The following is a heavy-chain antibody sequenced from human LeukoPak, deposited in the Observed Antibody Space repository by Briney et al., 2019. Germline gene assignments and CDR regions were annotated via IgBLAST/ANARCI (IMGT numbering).Heavy chain of an antibody. CDR3: ARTIVVVPLFDY. J-gene: IGHJ4*02. D-gene: IGHD2-2*01. CDR1: GYTFTGYY. CDR2: INPNSGGT. Sequence: ASVKVSCKASGYTFTGYYMHWVRQAPGQGLEWMGWINPNSGGTNYAQKFQGRVTMTRDTSISTAYMELSRLRSDDTAVYYCARTIVVVPLFDYWGQGTLVTVSS. V-gene: IGHV1-2*02.